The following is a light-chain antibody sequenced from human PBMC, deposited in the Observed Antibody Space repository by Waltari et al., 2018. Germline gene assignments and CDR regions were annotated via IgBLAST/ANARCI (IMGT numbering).Light chain of an antibody. J-gene: IGKJ1*01. CDR3: LQYDTYSTWT. CDR1: QSVSTW. V-gene: IGKV1-5*03. Sequence: IQMTQSPSTLSASVGDSVTITCRASQSVSTWLAWYQQKPGKAPKLLIFKTSNLESGVPSRFRGSGSGTEFTLTISSLQPDDSASYYCLQYDTYSTWTFGQGTRVEVK. CDR2: KTS.